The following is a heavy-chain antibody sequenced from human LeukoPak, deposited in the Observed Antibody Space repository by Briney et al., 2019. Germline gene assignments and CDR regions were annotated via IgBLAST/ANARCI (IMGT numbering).Heavy chain of an antibody. CDR1: GFTFSSYV. V-gene: IGHV3-23*01. CDR2: ISGSGGST. J-gene: IGHJ3*02. CDR3: ARVFGTEYYDYVWGSYRSSAFDI. Sequence: GGSLRLSCAASGFTFSSYVVNWVRQAPGKGLEWVSAISGSGGSTYYADSVKGRFTISRDNAKNSLYLQMNSLRAEDTAVYYCARVFGTEYYDYVWGSYRSSAFDIWGQGTMVTVSS. D-gene: IGHD3-16*02.